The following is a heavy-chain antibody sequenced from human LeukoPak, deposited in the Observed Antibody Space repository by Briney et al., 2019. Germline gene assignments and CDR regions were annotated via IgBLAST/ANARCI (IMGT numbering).Heavy chain of an antibody. D-gene: IGHD3-3*01. V-gene: IGHV3-64D*06. Sequence: GGSLRLSCSASGFTFNTCAMHWVRQAPGKGLEYVSTVSTNGGNTYYADSVKGRFTISRDNSKNTLSLQMTSLTPEDTAIYYCVKERVSGEWFFDHWGQGTLVTVSS. CDR3: VKERVSGEWFFDH. CDR1: GFTFNTCA. J-gene: IGHJ4*02. CDR2: VSTNGGNT.